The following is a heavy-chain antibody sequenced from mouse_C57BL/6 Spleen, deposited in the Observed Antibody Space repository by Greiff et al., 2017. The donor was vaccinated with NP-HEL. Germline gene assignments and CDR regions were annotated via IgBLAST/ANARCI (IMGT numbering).Heavy chain of an antibody. Sequence: EVKVEESGGGLVQPGGSLKLSCAASGFTFSDYYMYWVRQTPEKRLEWVAYISNGGGSTYYPDTVKGRFTISRDNAKNTLYLQMSRLKSEDTAMYYCAREGGSTLDYWGQGTTLTVSS. CDR2: ISNGGGST. CDR3: AREGGSTLDY. D-gene: IGHD1-1*01. CDR1: GFTFSDYY. V-gene: IGHV5-12*01. J-gene: IGHJ2*01.